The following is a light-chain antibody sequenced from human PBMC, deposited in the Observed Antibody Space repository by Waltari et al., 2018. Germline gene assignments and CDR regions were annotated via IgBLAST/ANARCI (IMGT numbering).Light chain of an antibody. CDR1: QSPVHSDGNTY. V-gene: IGKV2-30*02. CDR2: KIS. Sequence: DVVLTQSPLFLPVTLGQPASMSCRSSQSPVHSDGNTYLIWFHQRPGRSPRRLIYKISRRESGVPDRFSGSGSGTDFTLKISRVEAEDVGVYYCMQGSHWPRTFGQGTKLEI. CDR3: MQGSHWPRT. J-gene: IGKJ2*01.